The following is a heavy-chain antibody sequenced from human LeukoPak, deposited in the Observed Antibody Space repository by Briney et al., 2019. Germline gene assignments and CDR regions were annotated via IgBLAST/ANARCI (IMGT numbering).Heavy chain of an antibody. V-gene: IGHV3-43D*03. CDR2: ISWDGGST. Sequence: GGSLRLSCAASGFTFDDYAMHWVRQAPGKGLEWVSLISWDGGSTYYADSVKGRFTISRDNSKNSLYLQMNSLRAEDTALYYCAKEGVAAAGYYYYYMDVWGKGTTVTVSS. CDR3: AKEGVAAAGYYYYYMDV. D-gene: IGHD6-13*01. J-gene: IGHJ6*03. CDR1: GFTFDDYA.